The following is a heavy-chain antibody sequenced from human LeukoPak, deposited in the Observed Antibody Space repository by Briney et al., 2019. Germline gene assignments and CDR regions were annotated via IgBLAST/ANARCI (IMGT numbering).Heavy chain of an antibody. CDR1: GGSFSGYH. CDR2: INHSGST. J-gene: IGHJ4*02. CDR3: ARGPGNYDSSGYLVYYFDY. D-gene: IGHD3-22*01. Sequence: SETLSLTCAVYGGSFSGYHWSWIRQPPGKGLEWIGEINHSGSTNYNPSLKSRVTISVDTSKNQFSLKLSSVTAADTAVYYCARGPGNYDSSGYLVYYFDYWGQGTLVTVSS. V-gene: IGHV4-34*01.